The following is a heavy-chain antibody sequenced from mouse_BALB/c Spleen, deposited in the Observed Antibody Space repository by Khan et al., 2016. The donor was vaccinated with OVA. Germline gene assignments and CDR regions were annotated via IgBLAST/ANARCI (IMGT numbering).Heavy chain of an antibody. D-gene: IGHD1-1*01. V-gene: IGHV1S81*02. CDR2: TIPTNGRT. CDR3: ARNKKIVATYFDY. J-gene: IGHJ2*01. Sequence: VQLQQSGAELVKAGASVKMSCKASGYTFTSYWMHWVKQRLGQGLEWFAETIPTNGRTYYNEKFKSKATLTVDKSSSTAYMLLSGPTFEDSAVYYGARNKKIVATYFDYWGQGTTLTVSS. CDR1: GYTFTSYW.